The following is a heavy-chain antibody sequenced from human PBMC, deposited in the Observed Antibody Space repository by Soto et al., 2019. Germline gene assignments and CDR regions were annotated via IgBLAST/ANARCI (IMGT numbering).Heavy chain of an antibody. CDR2: INAGNGNT. CDR1: GYTFTSYA. V-gene: IGHV1-3*01. D-gene: IGHD3-10*01. Sequence: ASVKVSCKASGYTFTSYAMHWVRQAPGQRLEWMGWINAGNGNTKYSQKFQGRVTITRDTSASTAYMELSSLRSEDTAVYYCARGITMVRGRVYNWFDPWGQGTLVTVSS. CDR3: ARGITMVRGRVYNWFDP. J-gene: IGHJ5*02.